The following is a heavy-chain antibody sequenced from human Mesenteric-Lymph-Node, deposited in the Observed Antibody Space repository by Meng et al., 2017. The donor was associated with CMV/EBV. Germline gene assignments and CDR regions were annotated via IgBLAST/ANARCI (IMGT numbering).Heavy chain of an antibody. CDR3: ASKVRGAPRGRIDY. CDR2: IKQDGSEK. J-gene: IGHJ4*02. CDR1: GFTVSSNY. V-gene: IGHV3-7*01. Sequence: GWSLRLSCAASGFTVSSNYMSWVRQAPGKGLEWVANIKQDGSEKYYVDSVKGRFTISRDNTKNSLYLQMNSLRAEDTAVYYCASKVRGAPRGRIDYWGQGTLVTVSS. D-gene: IGHD3-10*01.